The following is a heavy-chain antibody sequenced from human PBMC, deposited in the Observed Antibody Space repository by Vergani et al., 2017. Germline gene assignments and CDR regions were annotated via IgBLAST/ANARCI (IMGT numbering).Heavy chain of an antibody. V-gene: IGHV3-30*18. CDR1: GFTFSSYG. D-gene: IGHD3-10*01. CDR2: ISYDGSNK. CDR3: AKSRNGDLGDYYYYMDV. J-gene: IGHJ6*03. Sequence: QVQLVESGGGVVQPGRSLRLSCAASGFTFSSYGMHLVRQAPGKGLEWVAVISYDGSNKYYADSVKGRFTISRDNSKITLYLQMNSLRAEDTAVYYCAKSRNGDLGDYYYYMDVWGKGTTVTVSS.